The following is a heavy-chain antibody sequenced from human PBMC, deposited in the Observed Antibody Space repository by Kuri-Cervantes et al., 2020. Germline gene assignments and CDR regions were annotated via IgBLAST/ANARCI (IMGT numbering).Heavy chain of an antibody. J-gene: IGHJ4*02. V-gene: IGHV3-30-3*01. CDR3: ARRSGSRSIAAAGTYYFDY. CDR1: GFTFSSYA. Sequence: LSLTCAASGFTFSSYAMHWVRQAPGKGLEWVAVISYDGSNKYYADSVKGRFTISRDNAKNSLYLQMNSLRAEDTAVYYCARRSGSRSIAAAGTYYFDYWGQGTLVTVSS. CDR2: ISYDGSNK. D-gene: IGHD6-13*01.